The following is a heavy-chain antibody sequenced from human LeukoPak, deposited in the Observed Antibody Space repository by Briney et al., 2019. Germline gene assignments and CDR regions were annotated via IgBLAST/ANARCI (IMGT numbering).Heavy chain of an antibody. V-gene: IGHV1-8*03. Sequence: GASVKVSCKASGGTFSSYAISWVRQATGQGLEWMGWMNPNSGNTGYAQKFQGRVTITRNTSISTAYMELSSLRSEDTAVYYCAVFNYGDYELAAFDIWGQGTMVTVSS. CDR1: GGTFSSYA. D-gene: IGHD4-17*01. CDR2: MNPNSGNT. J-gene: IGHJ3*02. CDR3: AVFNYGDYELAAFDI.